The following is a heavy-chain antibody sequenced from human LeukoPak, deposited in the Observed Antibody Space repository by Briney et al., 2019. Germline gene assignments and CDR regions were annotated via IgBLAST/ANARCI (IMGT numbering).Heavy chain of an antibody. D-gene: IGHD1-7*01. Sequence: GGSLRLSCAASGFTFSNAWMNWVRQAPGKGLEWLGRIKSISYGGTIDYAAPVKGRFTISRDDSKNTLYLQMDSLETEDTAIYYCTRTWPGNTCFNFWGQGTLVTVSS. V-gene: IGHV3-15*07. CDR3: TRTWPGNTCFNF. CDR1: GFTFSNAW. J-gene: IGHJ4*02. CDR2: IKSISYGGTI.